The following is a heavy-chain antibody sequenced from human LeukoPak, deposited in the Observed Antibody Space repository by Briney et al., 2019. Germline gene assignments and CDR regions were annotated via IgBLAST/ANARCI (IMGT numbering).Heavy chain of an antibody. CDR1: GFTFSSSA. V-gene: IGHV3-23*01. J-gene: IGHJ5*02. CDR3: TKGQLRFDP. D-gene: IGHD1-1*01. Sequence: AGGSLRLSCAASGFTFSSSAMSWVRQAPGKGLEWVSGTTAGGGGTYYADSVKGRFTISRDNSKNSLYLQMNSLRAEDTAVYYRTKGQLRFDPWGQGTLVTVSS. CDR2: TTAGGGGT.